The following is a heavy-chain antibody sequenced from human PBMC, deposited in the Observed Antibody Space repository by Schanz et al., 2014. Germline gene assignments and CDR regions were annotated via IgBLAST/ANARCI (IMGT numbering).Heavy chain of an antibody. J-gene: IGHJ4*02. D-gene: IGHD5-12*01. V-gene: IGHV1-18*01. CDR2: ISPYNGNT. CDR1: GYTFTSHG. CDR3: ARDFSAYVGNYFDY. Sequence: VQLEQSGAEVKKPGSSVKVSCKASGYTFTSHGISWVRQAPGQGLEWMGWISPYNGNTNYAQKLQGRVTMTTDTSTSTSYMELTSLRFDDTAVYYCARDFSAYVGNYFDYWGQGTLVTVSS.